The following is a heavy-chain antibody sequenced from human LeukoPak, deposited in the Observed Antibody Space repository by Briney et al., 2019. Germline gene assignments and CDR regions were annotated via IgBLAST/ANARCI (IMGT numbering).Heavy chain of an antibody. Sequence: SETLSLTCTVSGDSITNTNYYWGWIRRPPGKGLEWIGSVYYSGSALHNPSLQSRVTLSVDTSKNQFSLKLISVTAADTAVYHCARHGGDASAISKFDYWGQGTPLIVSS. V-gene: IGHV4-39*01. CDR3: ARHGGDASAISKFDY. CDR1: GDSITNTNYY. D-gene: IGHD3-16*01. CDR2: VYYSGSA. J-gene: IGHJ4*02.